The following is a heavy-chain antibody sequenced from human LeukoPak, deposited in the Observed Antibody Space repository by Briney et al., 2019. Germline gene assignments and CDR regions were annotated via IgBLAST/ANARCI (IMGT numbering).Heavy chain of an antibody. D-gene: IGHD6-19*01. V-gene: IGHV1-18*04. CDR2: ISTYNGDT. J-gene: IGHJ4*02. CDR3: ARDPSNTSGRYIYFDS. Sequence: ASVKVSCKASGYTFTVYYIHWVRQAPGQGLEWMGWISTYNGDTNYAQNLQGRVTMTRDTSTSTAYMELRSLRSDDTAVYYCARDPSNTSGRYIYFDSWSQGTLVTVSS. CDR1: GYTFTVYY.